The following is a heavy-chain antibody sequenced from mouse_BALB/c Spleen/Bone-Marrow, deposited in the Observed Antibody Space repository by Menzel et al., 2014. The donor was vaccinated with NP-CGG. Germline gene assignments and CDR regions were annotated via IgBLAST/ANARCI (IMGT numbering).Heavy chain of an antibody. CDR1: GFNIKDTY. CDR2: IDPANGNT. Sequence: VQLQQSGAELVKPGASVKLSCTASGFNIKDTYMHWVKQRPEQGLEWIGRIDPANGNTKYDPKFQGKATITADTSSNTAYLQLSSLTSEGTAVYYCASYYYGRYFDVWGARTTVTVSS. CDR3: ASYYYGRYFDV. V-gene: IGHV14-3*02. D-gene: IGHD1-1*01. J-gene: IGHJ1*01.